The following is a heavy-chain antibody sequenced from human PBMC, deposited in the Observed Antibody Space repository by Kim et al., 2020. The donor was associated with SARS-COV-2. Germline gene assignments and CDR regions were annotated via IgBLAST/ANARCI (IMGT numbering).Heavy chain of an antibody. D-gene: IGHD3-10*01. Sequence: KGRFTISRDNAKNSLNRQMNSLRAEDTALYYCAKTYGSGSQIRYSYGMDVWGQGTTVTVSS. J-gene: IGHJ6*02. V-gene: IGHV3-9*01. CDR3: AKTYGSGSQIRYSYGMDV.